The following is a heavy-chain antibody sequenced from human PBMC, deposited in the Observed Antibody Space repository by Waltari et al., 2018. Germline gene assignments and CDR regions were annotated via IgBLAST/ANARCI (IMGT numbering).Heavy chain of an antibody. CDR2: VSWDRDDI. CDR3: ARDGGVSTTRWYLDL. D-gene: IGHD3-16*01. Sequence: EMQLVESGGDLVQPGKSLRLSCVVSGFTFDDHGMHWVRQAPGKGLEWVSGVSWDRDDIAYADSVEGRFTVSRDNAKNTLYLEMNRLTVDDTGLYYCARDGGVSTTRWYLDLWGRGTLVTVSS. V-gene: IGHV3-9*01. CDR1: GFTFDDHG. J-gene: IGHJ2*01.